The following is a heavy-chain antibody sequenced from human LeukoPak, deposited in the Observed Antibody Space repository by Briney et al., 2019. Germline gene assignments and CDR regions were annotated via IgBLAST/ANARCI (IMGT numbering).Heavy chain of an antibody. Sequence: SDTLSPTCAVYGGSFSGYYWSWILQPPGKGLDWIGEINHSGSTNYNPSLKSRVTISVDTSKNQFSLKLSSVTAADTAVYFCSCAPKTQYEILTGYRDWFDPWGQGTLVTVSS. CDR3: SCAPKTQYEILTGYRDWFDP. V-gene: IGHV4-34*01. CDR1: GGSFSGYY. J-gene: IGHJ5*02. CDR2: INHSGST. D-gene: IGHD3-9*01.